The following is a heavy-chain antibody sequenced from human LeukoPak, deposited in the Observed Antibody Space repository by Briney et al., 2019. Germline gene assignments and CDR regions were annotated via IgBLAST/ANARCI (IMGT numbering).Heavy chain of an antibody. CDR2: INTNTGNP. CDR3: ASEYSSSWYVPYYYYYMDV. Sequence: ASVKVSCKASGYTFTSYAMNWVRQAPGQGLEWMGWINTNTGNPTYAQGFTGRFVFSLDTSASTAYLQISSLKAEDTAVYYCASEYSSSWYVPYYYYYMDVWGKGTTVTVSS. J-gene: IGHJ6*03. D-gene: IGHD6-13*01. CDR1: GYTFTSYA. V-gene: IGHV7-4-1*02.